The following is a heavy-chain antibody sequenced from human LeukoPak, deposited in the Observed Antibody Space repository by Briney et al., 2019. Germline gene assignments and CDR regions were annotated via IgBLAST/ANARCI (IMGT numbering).Heavy chain of an antibody. Sequence: SETLPLTCAVSGGSISSGGYSWSWIRQPPGKGLEWIGYIYHSGSTYYNPSLKSRVTISVDRSKNQFSLKLSSVAAADTAVYYCAREYCSGGSCYFDSWGQGTLVTVSS. CDR1: GGSISSGGYS. CDR3: AREYCSGGSCYFDS. CDR2: IYHSGST. D-gene: IGHD2-15*01. V-gene: IGHV4-30-2*01. J-gene: IGHJ4*02.